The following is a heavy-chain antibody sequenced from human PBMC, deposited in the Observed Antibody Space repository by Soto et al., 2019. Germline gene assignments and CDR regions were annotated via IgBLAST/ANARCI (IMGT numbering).Heavy chain of an antibody. D-gene: IGHD7-27*01. CDR3: TRGGTSATYWGLFDY. J-gene: IGHJ4*02. V-gene: IGHV3-30*03. CDR1: GFTFSSYG. CDR2: ISYDGSNK. Sequence: GGSLRLSCAASGFTFSSYGMHWVRQAPGKGLEWVAVISYDGSNKYYADSVKGRFTISRDNSKNTLYLQMDSLGADDTAVYYCTRGGTSATYWGLFDYWGQGALVTVSS.